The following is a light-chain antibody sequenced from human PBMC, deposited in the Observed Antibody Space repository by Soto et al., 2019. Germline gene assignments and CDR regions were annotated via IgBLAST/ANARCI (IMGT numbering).Light chain of an antibody. V-gene: IGLV1-40*01. CDR3: QSDDSNFYV. J-gene: IGLJ1*01. Sequence: QPALTQPPSVSGAPGQRVTISCTGSTSNIGAGLDLHWFQQLPGTAPKLLISRNSNRPSGVPDRFSGSKSGTSAALAITCLQAEDEADYYDQSDDSNFYVFGSGTKLTVL. CDR1: TSNIGAGLD. CDR2: RNS.